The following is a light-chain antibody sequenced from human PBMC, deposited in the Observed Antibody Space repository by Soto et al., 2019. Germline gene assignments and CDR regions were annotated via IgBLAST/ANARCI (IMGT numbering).Light chain of an antibody. CDR2: DAS. J-gene: IGKJ3*01. CDR1: QSVSSY. V-gene: IGKV3-11*01. CDR3: QQRSNWVFT. Sequence: EIVLTQSPATLSLSPGERATLSCRASQSVSSYLAWYQQKPGQAPRLLIYDASNRATGIPARFSGSGSGTDFTLTISIREPEDFAVYYCQQRSNWVFTFGPGTKVDIK.